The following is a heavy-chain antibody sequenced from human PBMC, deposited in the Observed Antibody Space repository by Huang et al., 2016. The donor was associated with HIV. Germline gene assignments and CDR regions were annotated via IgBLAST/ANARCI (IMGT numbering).Heavy chain of an antibody. V-gene: IGHV1-3*01. D-gene: IGHD3-10*01. CDR1: GYTFTTYS. CDR3: ARQSWFGAMGYYMDV. Sequence: QVQLVQSGAEVKKPGASVKVSCKASGYTFTTYSIHWVRQAPGQRLEWMGWINAGNGNTQYSQKFQGRVTITRDTSATTAHMELSRLRSEDTAIYYCARQSWFGAMGYYMDVWGKGTTVTVSS. CDR2: INAGNGNT. J-gene: IGHJ6*03.